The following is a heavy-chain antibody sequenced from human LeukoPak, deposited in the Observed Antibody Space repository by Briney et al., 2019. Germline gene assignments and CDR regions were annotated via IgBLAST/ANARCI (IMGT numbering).Heavy chain of an antibody. CDR3: AKSEGFQWELQPTLGY. D-gene: IGHD1-26*01. Sequence: GGSLRLSCAASGFTFSSYAMSWVRQAPGRGLEWVSAISGSGGSTYYADSVKGRFTISRDNSKNTLYLQMNSLRAEDTAVYYCAKSEGFQWELQPTLGYWGQGTLVTVSS. J-gene: IGHJ4*02. CDR1: GFTFSSYA. V-gene: IGHV3-23*01. CDR2: ISGSGGST.